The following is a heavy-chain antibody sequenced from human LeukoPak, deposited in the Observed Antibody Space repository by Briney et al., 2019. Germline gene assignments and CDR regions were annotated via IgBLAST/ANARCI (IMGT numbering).Heavy chain of an antibody. Sequence: SETLSLTCAVYGGSFSGCYWSWIRQPPGKGLEWIGEINHSGSTNYNPSLKSRVTISVDTSKNQFSLKLSSVTAADTAVYYCARVQPTFWSGYWARGYYYMDVWGKGTTVTVSS. D-gene: IGHD3-3*01. J-gene: IGHJ6*03. CDR3: ARVQPTFWSGYWARGYYYMDV. CDR1: GGSFSGCY. CDR2: INHSGST. V-gene: IGHV4-34*01.